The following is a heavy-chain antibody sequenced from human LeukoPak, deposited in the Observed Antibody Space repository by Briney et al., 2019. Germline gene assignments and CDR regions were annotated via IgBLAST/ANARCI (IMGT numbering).Heavy chain of an antibody. V-gene: IGHV4-34*01. CDR2: INHSGST. D-gene: IGHD3-10*01. Sequence: SETLSLTCAVYGGSFSGYYWSWIRQPPGKGLEWIGEINHSGSTNYNPSLKSRVTISVDMSKNQFSLKLSSVTAADTAVYYCARGRKVRGVIGMDVWGKGTTVTVSS. CDR1: GGSFSGYY. J-gene: IGHJ6*04. CDR3: ARGRKVRGVIGMDV.